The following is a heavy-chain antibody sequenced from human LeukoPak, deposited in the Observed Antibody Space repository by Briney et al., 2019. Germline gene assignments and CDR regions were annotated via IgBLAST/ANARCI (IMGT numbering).Heavy chain of an antibody. CDR1: GVTVSTNY. V-gene: IGHV3-23*01. J-gene: IGHJ3*02. D-gene: IGHD3-10*01. CDR2: ISGSGGST. CDR3: AKDPRGFGDAFDI. Sequence: GGSLRLSCAASGVTVSTNYMSWVRQAPGKGLEWVSAISGSGGSTYYADSVKGRFTISRDNSKNTLYLPMNSLRAEDTAVYYCAKDPRGFGDAFDIWSQGTMVTVSS.